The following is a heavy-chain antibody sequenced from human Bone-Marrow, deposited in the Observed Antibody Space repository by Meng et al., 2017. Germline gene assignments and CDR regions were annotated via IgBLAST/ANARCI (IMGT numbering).Heavy chain of an antibody. CDR1: GGSFSGYY. D-gene: IGHD1-7*01. V-gene: IGHV4-34*01. CDR3: ARGVVRNWNYLP. Sequence: VQLQQWGAGLLKPSATLSRTCAVYGGSFSGYYWSWIRQPPGKGLEWSGEINHCGSTNYNPSLKSRVTISVDTSKNQFSRKLTSVTSANTAVYYCARGVVRNWNYLPWGQGTLVTVSS. CDR2: INHCGST. J-gene: IGHJ5*02.